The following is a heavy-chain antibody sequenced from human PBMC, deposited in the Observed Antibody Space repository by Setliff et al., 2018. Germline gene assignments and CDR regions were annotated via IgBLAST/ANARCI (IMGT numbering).Heavy chain of an antibody. Sequence: GASVKVSCKASGYTFTSYDINWVRQATGQGLEWMGWMNPNSGGTNYAQKFQGRVTMTRDTSISTAYMELSSLRSEDTAVYYCATSVSWIQLVLYPQGHPEPFDYWGQGTLVTVSS. CDR2: MNPNSGGT. D-gene: IGHD5-18*01. V-gene: IGHV1-2*02. CDR3: ATSVSWIQLVLYPQGHPEPFDY. J-gene: IGHJ4*02. CDR1: GYTFTSYD.